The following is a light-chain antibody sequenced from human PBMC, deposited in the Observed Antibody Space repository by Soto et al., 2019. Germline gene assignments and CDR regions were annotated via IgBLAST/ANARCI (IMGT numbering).Light chain of an antibody. V-gene: IGKV3-20*01. Sequence: EIVLTQSPGTLSLSPGERATLSCRASQSVSSTRYIAWYQQKPGQAPRLLVYGTSSRATGIPDRFDASGSGTDFTLAISRMEPEYFAVYYCQHYGGSPPVTFGGGTKVDIK. CDR3: QHYGGSPPVT. CDR2: GTS. J-gene: IGKJ4*01. CDR1: QSVSSTRY.